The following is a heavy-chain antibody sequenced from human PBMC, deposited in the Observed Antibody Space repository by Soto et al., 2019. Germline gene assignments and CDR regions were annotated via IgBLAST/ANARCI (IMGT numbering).Heavy chain of an antibody. J-gene: IGHJ5*02. CDR3: ARDPSAGLGRFNWFDP. CDR1: GGSISSSNW. CDR2: IYHSGST. D-gene: IGHD6-19*01. V-gene: IGHV4-4*02. Sequence: SETLSLTCAVSGGSISSSNWWSWVRQPPGKGLEWIGEIYHSGSTNYNPSLKSRVTISVDKSKNQFSLKLSSVTAADTAVYYCARDPSAGLGRFNWFDPWGQGTLVTVSS.